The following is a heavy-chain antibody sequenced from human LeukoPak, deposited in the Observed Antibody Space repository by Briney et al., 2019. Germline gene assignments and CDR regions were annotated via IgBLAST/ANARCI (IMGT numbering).Heavy chain of an antibody. CDR2: IYTSGIT. CDR1: GGSISSGSYY. J-gene: IGHJ4*02. D-gene: IGHD2-2*01. Sequence: SQTLSLTCTVSGGSISSGSYYWSWIRQPAGKGLEWIGRIYTSGITNFNPSLKSRVTISVDTSKNQFSLKLSSVTAADTAVYYCAREGGPRYQLLIRVNDGFDYWGQGTLVTVSS. CDR3: AREGGPRYQLLIRVNDGFDY. V-gene: IGHV4-61*02.